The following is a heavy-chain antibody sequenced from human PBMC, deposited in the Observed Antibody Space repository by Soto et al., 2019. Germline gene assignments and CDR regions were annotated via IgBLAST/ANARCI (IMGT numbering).Heavy chain of an antibody. CDR1: GYLFTSYA. CDR2: INAGSGNT. D-gene: IGHD2-2*01. V-gene: IGHV1-3*01. J-gene: IGHJ6*02. Sequence: QVYLEQSGAEVKQPGASVKVVCKASGYLFTSYAMNWVRQAPGQRPEWMGWINAGSGNTKYSQKFQGRVTITRDTAASTAYMDLSSLRSEDTAVYYCARDRPDGYQYYGMDVWGQGTTITVSS. CDR3: ARDRPDGYQYYGMDV.